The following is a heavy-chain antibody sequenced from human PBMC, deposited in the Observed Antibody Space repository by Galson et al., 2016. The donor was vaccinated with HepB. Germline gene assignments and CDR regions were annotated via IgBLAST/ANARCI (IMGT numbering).Heavy chain of an antibody. J-gene: IGHJ2*01. V-gene: IGHV1-46*01. CDR3: ARVPRRSSAEGYFDL. CDR1: GYTFTSYY. Sequence: SVKVSCKASGYTFTSYYIHWVRLAPGQGLEWMAIINPSGGGTNYAQKFQGRVAMTRDTSTSTVYMELSSLRPEDTAVYYCARVPRRSSAEGYFDLWGRGTLVTVSS. CDR2: INPSGGGT.